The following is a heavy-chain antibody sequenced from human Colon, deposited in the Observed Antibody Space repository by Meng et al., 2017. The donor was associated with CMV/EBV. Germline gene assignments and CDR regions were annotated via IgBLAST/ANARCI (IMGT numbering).Heavy chain of an antibody. J-gene: IGHJ4*02. CDR3: ASVNWNDGAPLNY. Sequence: AVGNTFTDNSSGGVREAAGERVGWMGWMTAHSRNTSYAQDCRGRVTMSTDTTTNTDYMELRSLRSDKTAIYYCASVNWNDGAPLNYWGQGTLVTVSS. CDR2: MTAHSRNT. CDR1: GNTFTDNS. V-gene: IGHV1-18*01. D-gene: IGHD1-1*01.